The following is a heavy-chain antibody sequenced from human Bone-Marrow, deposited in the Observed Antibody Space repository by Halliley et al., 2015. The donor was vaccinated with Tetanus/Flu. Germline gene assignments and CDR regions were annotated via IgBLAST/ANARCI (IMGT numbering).Heavy chain of an antibody. CDR3: AREPGSWYHSFDV. J-gene: IGHJ3*01. Sequence: SYIGRSSGTIYEAGSVKGRFTISRDTAKNSLYLQMNSLRVEDTAMYYCAREPGSWYHSFDVWGQGTMVNVSS. V-gene: IGHV3-48*04. D-gene: IGHD6-13*01. CDR2: IGRSSGTI.